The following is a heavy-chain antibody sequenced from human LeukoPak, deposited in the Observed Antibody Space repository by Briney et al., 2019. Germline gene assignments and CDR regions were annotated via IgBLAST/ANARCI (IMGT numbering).Heavy chain of an antibody. D-gene: IGHD1-26*01. Sequence: PSETLSLTCAVYGGSFSGYYWSWIRQPPGKGLEWIGEINHSGSTNYNPSLKSRVTISVDTSKNQFSLKLTSVTAADTAVYYCAREDRYSGTYSAFFDYWGQGTLVTVSS. CDR1: GGSFSGYY. CDR2: INHSGST. J-gene: IGHJ4*02. CDR3: AREDRYSGTYSAFFDY. V-gene: IGHV4-34*01.